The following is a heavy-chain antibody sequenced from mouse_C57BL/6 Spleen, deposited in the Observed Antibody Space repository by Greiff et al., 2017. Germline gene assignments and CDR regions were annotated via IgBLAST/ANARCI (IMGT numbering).Heavy chain of an antibody. CDR3: GRLPETGGGLYYFDY. CDR1: GFTFSDYG. V-gene: IGHV5-15*01. D-gene: IGHD4-1*01. CDR2: ISNLAYSI. Sequence: EVQLVASGGGLVQPGGSLKLSCAASGFTFSDYGMAWVRQAPRKGPEWVAFISNLAYSIYYADTVTGRFTISRENAKNTLYMEMSSVRTEDTAMYYGGRLPETGGGLYYFDYWGQGTTLTVSS. J-gene: IGHJ2*01.